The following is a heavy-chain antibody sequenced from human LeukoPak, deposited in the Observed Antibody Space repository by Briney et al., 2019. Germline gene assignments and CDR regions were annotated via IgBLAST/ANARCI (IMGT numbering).Heavy chain of an antibody. CDR3: ARGVTAAGHFDY. V-gene: IGHV4-59*08. Sequence: SETLSLTCTVSGGSISSYYWSWIRQPPGKGLEWIGYIYYSGSTNYTPSLKSRVTISVDTSKNQFSLILSSVTATDTALYYCARGVTAAGHFDYWGQGTLVTVSS. CDR1: GGSISSYY. D-gene: IGHD6-13*01. J-gene: IGHJ4*02. CDR2: IYYSGST.